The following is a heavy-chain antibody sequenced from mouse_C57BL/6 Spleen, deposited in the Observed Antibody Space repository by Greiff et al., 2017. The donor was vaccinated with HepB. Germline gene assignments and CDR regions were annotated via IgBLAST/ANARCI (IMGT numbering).Heavy chain of an antibody. D-gene: IGHD1-3*01. CDR3: VGEWNSYYFDY. Sequence: EVKLVESGGGLVQPKGSLKLSCAASGFSFNTYAMNWVRQAPGKGLEWVARIRSKSNNYATYYADSVKDRFTISRDDSESTLYLQMNNLKTEDTAMYYCVGEWNSYYFDYWGQGTTLTVSS. CDR2: IRSKSNNYAT. CDR1: GFSFNTYA. V-gene: IGHV10-1*01. J-gene: IGHJ2*01.